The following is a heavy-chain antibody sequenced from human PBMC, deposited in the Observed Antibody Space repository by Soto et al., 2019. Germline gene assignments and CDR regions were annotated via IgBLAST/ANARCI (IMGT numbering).Heavy chain of an antibody. CDR1: GGSISSGDYY. V-gene: IGHV4-30-4*01. J-gene: IGHJ5*02. CDR3: ARVLGTSRYPWPLKTITMVRGVDL. CDR2: IYYSGST. Sequence: LSLTCTVSGGSISSGDYYWSWIRQPPGKGLEWIGYIYYSGSTYYNPSLKSRVTISVDTSKNQFSLKLSSVTAADTAVYYCARVLGTSRYPWPLKTITMVRGVDLWGQGTLVTVSS. D-gene: IGHD3-10*01.